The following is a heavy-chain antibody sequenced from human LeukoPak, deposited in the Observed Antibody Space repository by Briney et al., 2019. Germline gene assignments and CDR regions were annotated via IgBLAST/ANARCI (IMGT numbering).Heavy chain of an antibody. J-gene: IGHJ3*02. D-gene: IGHD6-19*01. CDR2: ISSSGGST. CDR1: GFTFSSYS. V-gene: IGHV3-23*01. Sequence: PGGSLRLSCAASGFTFSSYSMNWVRQAPGKGLERVSTISSSGGSTYYADSVKGRFTISRDNSKNTLYLHMSSLRAEDTAVHYCAKEQWLQPYDALDIWGQGTMVTVSS. CDR3: AKEQWLQPYDALDI.